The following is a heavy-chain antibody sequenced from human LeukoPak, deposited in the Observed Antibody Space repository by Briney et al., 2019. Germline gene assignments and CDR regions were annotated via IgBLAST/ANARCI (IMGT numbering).Heavy chain of an antibody. CDR3: ARDVDDYSKPFDY. Sequence: SETLSLTCTVSGGSISSSSYYWGWIRQPPGKGLEWIGSIYYSGSTYYNPSLKSRVTISVDTSKNQFSLKLSSVTAADTAVYYCARDVDDYSKPFDYWGQGTLVTVSS. CDR1: GGSISSSSYY. D-gene: IGHD4-11*01. J-gene: IGHJ4*02. V-gene: IGHV4-39*02. CDR2: IYYSGST.